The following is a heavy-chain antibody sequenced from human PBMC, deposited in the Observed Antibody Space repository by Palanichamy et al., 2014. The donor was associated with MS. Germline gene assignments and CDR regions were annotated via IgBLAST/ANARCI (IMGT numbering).Heavy chain of an antibody. CDR2: INPSGGST. CDR3: ARALRAADYGDSQDAFDI. J-gene: IGHJ3*02. D-gene: IGHD4-17*01. V-gene: IGHV1-46*01. Sequence: HGQGLEWMGIINPSGGSTSYAQKFQGRVTMTRDTSTSTVYMELSSLRSEDTAVYYCARALRAADYGDSQDAFDIWGQGTMVTVSS.